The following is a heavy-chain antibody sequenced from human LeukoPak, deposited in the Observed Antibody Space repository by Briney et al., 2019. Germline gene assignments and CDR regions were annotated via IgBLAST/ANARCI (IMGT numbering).Heavy chain of an antibody. Sequence: PSETLSLTCTVSGGYISNYYWSWIRQPAGKGLEWIGYIYYSGSTYYNPSLKSRVTISVDTSKNQFSLKLSSVTAADTAVYYCARDGRKYYYDSSGPNDAFDIWGQGTMVTVSS. CDR1: GGYISNYY. CDR3: ARDGRKYYYDSSGPNDAFDI. CDR2: IYYSGST. V-gene: IGHV4-59*06. D-gene: IGHD3-22*01. J-gene: IGHJ3*02.